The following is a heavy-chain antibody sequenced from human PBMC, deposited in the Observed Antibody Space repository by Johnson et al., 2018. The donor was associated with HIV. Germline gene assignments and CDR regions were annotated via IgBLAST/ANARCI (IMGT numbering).Heavy chain of an antibody. V-gene: IGHV3-30*03. Sequence: QVQLVESGGGVVRPGGSLRLSCAASGFTFDDYGMSWVRQAPGKGLERVVVISYAGSNKSYADSVKGRFTISRDNSKNTLYLQMNSLRAEDTAVYYCARYREMPAWRDAFDIWGQGTMVTVSS. CDR3: ARYREMPAWRDAFDI. CDR1: GFTFDDYG. CDR2: ISYAGSNK. D-gene: IGHD1-14*01. J-gene: IGHJ3*02.